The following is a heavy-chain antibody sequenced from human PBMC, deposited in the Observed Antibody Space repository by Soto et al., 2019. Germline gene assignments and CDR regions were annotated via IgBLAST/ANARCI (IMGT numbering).Heavy chain of an antibody. CDR1: GYTFTSYD. J-gene: IGHJ4*02. CDR3: ARGPYYYGSGSYYPD. CDR2: MNPNSGNT. Sequence: GASVKVSCKASGYTFTSYDINWVRQATGQGLEWMGWMNPNSGNTGYAQKFQGRVTMTRNTSISTAYMELSSLRSEDTAVYYCARGPYYYGSGSYYPDWGQGTLVTVSS. D-gene: IGHD3-10*01. V-gene: IGHV1-8*01.